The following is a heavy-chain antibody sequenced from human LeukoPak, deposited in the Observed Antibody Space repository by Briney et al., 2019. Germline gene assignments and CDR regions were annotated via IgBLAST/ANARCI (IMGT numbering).Heavy chain of an antibody. CDR2: LYHSGNI. V-gene: IGHV4-30-2*01. Sequence: PSQTLSLTCAVSGDSINSGGYSWSWIRQAPGKGLEWIGRLYHSGNIYYNPSLNSRVTISVDRSKNQLSLSLSSVTAADTAVYFCARDRIDAFDFWGQGTMVTVSS. CDR3: ARDRIDAFDF. J-gene: IGHJ3*01. CDR1: GDSINSGGYS.